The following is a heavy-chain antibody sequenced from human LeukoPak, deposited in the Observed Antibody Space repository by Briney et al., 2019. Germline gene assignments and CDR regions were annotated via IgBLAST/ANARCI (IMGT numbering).Heavy chain of an antibody. CDR1: GFTFSSYW. V-gene: IGHV3-7*03. CDR3: AKVIRVGSAVAGGFDY. D-gene: IGHD6-19*01. J-gene: IGHJ4*02. Sequence: GGSLRLSCAASGFTFSSYWMSWVRQAPGKGLEWVANIRQDGSEKYYVDSVKGRFTISRDNSKNTLYLQMNSLRAEDTAVYYCAKVIRVGSAVAGGFDYWGQGTLVTVSS. CDR2: IRQDGSEK.